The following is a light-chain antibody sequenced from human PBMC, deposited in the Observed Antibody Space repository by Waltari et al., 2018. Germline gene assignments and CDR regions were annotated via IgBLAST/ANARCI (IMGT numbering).Light chain of an antibody. CDR2: DDS. J-gene: IGLJ2*01. CDR3: QIWDICLDLVL. V-gene: IGLV3-21*02. Sequence: SYVLTQPPSVSVAPGQTARMTCEAYNIGTNSVHWYQQRPGQAPLLIIYDDSDRPFGVPERFSGSNSGHTATLTISGVEAGDEADYYCQIWDICLDLVLFGGGTKLTVL. CDR1: NIGTNS.